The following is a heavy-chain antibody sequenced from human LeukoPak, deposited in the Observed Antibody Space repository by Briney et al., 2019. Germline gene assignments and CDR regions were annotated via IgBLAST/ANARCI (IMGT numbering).Heavy chain of an antibody. J-gene: IGHJ4*02. D-gene: IGHD2-2*01. V-gene: IGHV4-59*08. CDR2: IDYSGST. CDR3: ARQGVLWDY. CDR1: GGSIGSYY. Sequence: SETLSLTCTVSGGSIGSYYWSWIRQPPGKGLEWIGYIDYSGSTKYNPSLKSRVSISEGTSKNQFSLKLSSVTAADTAVYYCARQGVLWDYWGQGTLVTVSS.